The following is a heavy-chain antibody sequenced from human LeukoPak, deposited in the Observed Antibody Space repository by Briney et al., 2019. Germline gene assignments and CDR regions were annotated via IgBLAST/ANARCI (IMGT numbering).Heavy chain of an antibody. CDR2: IWYDGSNK. CDR1: GFTFSSYG. J-gene: IGHJ4*02. D-gene: IGHD1-26*01. V-gene: IGHV3-33*01. CDR3: ARTHYSGSYYFDY. Sequence: GGSLRLSCAASGFTFSSYGMHWVRQAPGKGLEWVAVIWYDGSNKYYADSVKGRFTISRDNSKNTLYLQMNSLRAEDTAVYYSARTHYSGSYYFDYWGQGTLVTVSS.